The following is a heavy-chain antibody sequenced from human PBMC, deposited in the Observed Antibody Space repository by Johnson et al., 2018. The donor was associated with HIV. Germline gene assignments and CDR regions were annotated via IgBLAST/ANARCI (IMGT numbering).Heavy chain of an antibody. CDR3: ASVGRGPMGVAFDI. J-gene: IGHJ3*02. CDR1: GFTFSSYW. CDR2: IKQDGSEK. V-gene: IGHV3-7*01. Sequence: VQVVESGGGLVQPGGSLRLSCVVSGFTFSSYWMSWVRQAPGKGLEWVANIKQDGSEKYYVDSVKGRFTISRDNAKNSLYLQMGSLRAEDMAVYYCASVGRGPMGVAFDIWGQGTMVAVSS. D-gene: IGHD3-16*01.